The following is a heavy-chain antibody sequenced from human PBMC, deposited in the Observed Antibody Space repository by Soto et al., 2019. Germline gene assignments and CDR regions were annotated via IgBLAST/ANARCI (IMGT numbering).Heavy chain of an antibody. Sequence: QVQLVQSGAEVKKPGASVRVSCKASGYTFTGYYMHWVRQAPGRGLEWMGWINPNSGGTNYAQKFQGWVTMTRDTSITTAYMELSRLTSDDTAVYYCARARGDGIVTNYYYYDMDVWGHGTTVTVSS. CDR3: ARARGDGIVTNYYYYDMDV. J-gene: IGHJ6*02. V-gene: IGHV1-2*04. D-gene: IGHD1-1*01. CDR2: INPNSGGT. CDR1: GYTFTGYY.